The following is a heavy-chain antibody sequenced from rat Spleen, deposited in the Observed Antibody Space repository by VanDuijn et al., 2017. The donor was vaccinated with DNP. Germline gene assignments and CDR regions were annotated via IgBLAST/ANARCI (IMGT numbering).Heavy chain of an antibody. V-gene: IGHV2-32*01. D-gene: IGHD1-2*01. CDR2: VWSDGDT. CDR1: GFSLTSHH. CDR3: ARDHHSSYTHWFAY. Sequence: QVQLKESGPGLVQPSQTLSLTCTVSGFSLTSHHVHWVRQPPGKGLEWMGVVWSDGDTSYNSALRSRLSISRDTSKSQVFLKMNGLQTEDTATYYCARDHHSSYTHWFAYWGQGTLVTVSS. J-gene: IGHJ3*01.